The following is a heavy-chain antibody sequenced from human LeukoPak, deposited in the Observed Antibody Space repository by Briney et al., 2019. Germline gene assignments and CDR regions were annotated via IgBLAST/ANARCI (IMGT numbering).Heavy chain of an antibody. CDR3: ARRRRGWRWLQSWAFDY. J-gene: IGHJ4*02. D-gene: IGHD5-24*01. V-gene: IGHV4-34*01. CDR1: GGSFSGYY. Sequence: SETLSLTCAVYGGSFSGYYWSWIRQPPGKGLEWIGEINHSGSTNYNPSLKSRVTISVDTSKNQFSLKLSSVTAADTAVYYCARRRRGWRWLQSWAFDYWGQGTLVTVSS. CDR2: INHSGST.